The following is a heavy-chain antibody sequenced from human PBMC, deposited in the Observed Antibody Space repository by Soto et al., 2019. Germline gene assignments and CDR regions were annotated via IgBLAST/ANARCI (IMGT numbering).Heavy chain of an antibody. CDR3: ARDLGAVLGYFDRPPGVVDY. V-gene: IGHV1-18*01. CDR2: IRAYNGNT. CDR1: GYTLTSYG. Sequence: QVQLVQSGAEVKKPGASVKFSCKASGYTLTSYGISWVRQAPGQGLEWMGWIRAYNGNTNYAQKLQGRVTMTTDTSTSTAYMELRSLRSDDTAVYYCARDLGAVLGYFDRPPGVVDYWGQGTLVTVST. J-gene: IGHJ4*02. D-gene: IGHD3-9*01.